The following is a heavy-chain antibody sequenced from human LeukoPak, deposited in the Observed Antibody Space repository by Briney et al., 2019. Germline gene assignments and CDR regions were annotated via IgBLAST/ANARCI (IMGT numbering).Heavy chain of an antibody. CDR2: ISSSSSTI. CDR3: ARPKYYYSSGYPWDFDY. D-gene: IGHD3-22*01. J-gene: IGHJ4*02. Sequence: PGGSLRLSCAASGFTFSSYSMNWVRQAPEKGLEWVSYISSSSSTIYYADSVKGRFTISRDNAKNSLYLQMNSLRAEDTAVYYCARPKYYYSSGYPWDFDYWGRGTLVTVSS. CDR1: GFTFSSYS. V-gene: IGHV3-48*01.